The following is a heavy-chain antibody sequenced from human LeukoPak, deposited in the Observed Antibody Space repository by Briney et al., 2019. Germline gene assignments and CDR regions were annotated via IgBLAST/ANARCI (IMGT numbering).Heavy chain of an antibody. Sequence: GGSLRLSCAASAFTFSSYSMNWVRQAPGKGLEWVSSISSSSSYIYYADSVKGRFTISRDNAKNSLYLQMNSLRAEDTAVYYCARGGYCSGGSCYFDTDYWGQGTLVTVSS. CDR3: ARGGYCSGGSCYFDTDY. V-gene: IGHV3-21*01. CDR1: AFTFSSYS. CDR2: ISSSSSYI. D-gene: IGHD2-15*01. J-gene: IGHJ4*02.